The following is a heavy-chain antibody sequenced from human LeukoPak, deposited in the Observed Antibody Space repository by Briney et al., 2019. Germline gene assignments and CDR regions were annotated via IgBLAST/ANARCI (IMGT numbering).Heavy chain of an antibody. Sequence: SETLSLTCAAYGGSFSGYYWSWIRQPPGKGLEWIGEINHSGSTNYNPIVKSRVTISVDTSKKQSSVKLSTVTAADTAVYYCARILPRRSIAAAGTARFDPWGQGTLVTVSS. V-gene: IGHV4-34*01. D-gene: IGHD6-13*01. CDR2: INHSGST. J-gene: IGHJ5*02. CDR1: GGSFSGYY. CDR3: ARILPRRSIAAAGTARFDP.